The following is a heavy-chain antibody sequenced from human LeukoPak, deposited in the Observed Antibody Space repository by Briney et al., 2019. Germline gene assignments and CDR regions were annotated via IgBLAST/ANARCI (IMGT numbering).Heavy chain of an antibody. CDR3: AQGFSSGWYPY. V-gene: IGHV3-7*01. D-gene: IGHD6-19*01. CDR1: GFTFSSYW. CDR2: IKQDGSEK. Sequence: GGSLRLSCAASGFTFSSYWMSWVRQAPGKGLEWVANIKQDGSEKYYVDSVKGRFTISRDNAKNSLYLQMNSLGAEDTAVYYCAQGFSSGWYPYWGQGSLVSVSS. J-gene: IGHJ4*02.